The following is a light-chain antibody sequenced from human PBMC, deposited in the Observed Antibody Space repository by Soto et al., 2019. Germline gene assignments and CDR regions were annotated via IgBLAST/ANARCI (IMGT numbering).Light chain of an antibody. V-gene: IGKV3-11*01. CDR3: QQRRNLPWT. CDR2: DES. Sequence: EIVLTQSPATLSLSPGERATLSCRASQSLFSYLAWIQQKPGHAPLLLIYDESNRTTGVPGRFSGSGSETDFPLTISSLEPEDFAIYYCQQRRNLPWTLGRGTKVDI. J-gene: IGKJ3*01. CDR1: QSLFSY.